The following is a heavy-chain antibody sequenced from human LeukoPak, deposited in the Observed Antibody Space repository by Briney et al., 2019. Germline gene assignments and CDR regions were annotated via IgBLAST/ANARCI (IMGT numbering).Heavy chain of an antibody. CDR2: IYYSGST. Sequence: PSETLSLTCTVSGGSIRSSYYYWGWIRQPPGKGLEWIGYIYYSGSTSYNPSLKSRVTISVDTSKNQFSLKLSSVTAADTAVYYCAREDSYGRFDYWGQGTLVTVSS. J-gene: IGHJ4*02. V-gene: IGHV4-61*01. D-gene: IGHD5-18*01. CDR3: AREDSYGRFDY. CDR1: GGSIRSSYYY.